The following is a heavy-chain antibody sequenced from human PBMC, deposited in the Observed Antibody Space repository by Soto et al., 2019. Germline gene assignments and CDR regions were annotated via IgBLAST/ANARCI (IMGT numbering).Heavy chain of an antibody. Sequence: SETLSLTCAVSGVSIVSNNWWTWVRQPPGKGLEWIGEIYHSGSTKYNPSLKRRVTISVDKSKNQFSLILSSVTAADTAVYYCATCQMGEYYYAMDVWGQGTTVT. J-gene: IGHJ6*02. CDR1: GVSIVSNNW. V-gene: IGHV4-4*02. CDR2: IYHSGST. D-gene: IGHD3-16*01. CDR3: ATCQMGEYYYAMDV.